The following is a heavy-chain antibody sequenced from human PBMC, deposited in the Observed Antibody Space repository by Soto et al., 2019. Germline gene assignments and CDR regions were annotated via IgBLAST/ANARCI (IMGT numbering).Heavy chain of an antibody. D-gene: IGHD1-1*01. J-gene: IGHJ4*02. CDR2: ISAHNGNT. Sequence: QVHLVQSGAEVKKPGASVKVSCKGSGYGFTSYGITWVRQAPGQGLEWMAWISAHNGNTNYAQKLQGSVTVTRDTSTSTAYMELRSLRSDDTAVYYCARGGYGDYWGQGALVTVAS. V-gene: IGHV1-18*01. CDR3: ARGGYGDY. CDR1: GYGFTSYG.